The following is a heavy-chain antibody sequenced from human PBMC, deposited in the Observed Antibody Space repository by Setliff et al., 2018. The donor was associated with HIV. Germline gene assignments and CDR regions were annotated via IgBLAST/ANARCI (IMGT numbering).Heavy chain of an antibody. J-gene: IGHJ6*02. CDR2: ISNSGGDT. CDR1: GFTFSTYA. Sequence: GGSLRLSCAASGFTFSTYAMSWVRQAPGKGLEWVSAISNSGGDTYYADSVKGRFTISADTSKNTLYLQMTRLSAEDTAVYYCARDLDPYFAMAVWGQGTTVTVSS. CDR3: ARDLDPYFAMAV. V-gene: IGHV3-23*01.